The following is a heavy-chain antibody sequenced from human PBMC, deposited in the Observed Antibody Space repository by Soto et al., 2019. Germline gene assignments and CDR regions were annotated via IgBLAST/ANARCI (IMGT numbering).Heavy chain of an antibody. D-gene: IGHD6-13*01. Sequence: SVKVSCKSSGITFKTYSVSWVRQAPGHGLEWMGGVIPILGKPMYAQKFQDRFTITADESSQTVFMELTSLTSDDTAVYYCARLWGIADHDSWGQGARVTVS. CDR3: ARLWGIADHDS. CDR1: GITFKTYS. CDR2: VIPILGKP. J-gene: IGHJ5*01. V-gene: IGHV1-69*13.